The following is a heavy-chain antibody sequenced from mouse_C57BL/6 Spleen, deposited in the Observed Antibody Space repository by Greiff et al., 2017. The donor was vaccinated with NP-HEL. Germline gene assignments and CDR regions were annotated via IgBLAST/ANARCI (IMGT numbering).Heavy chain of an antibody. CDR2: INPNNGGT. J-gene: IGHJ3*01. Sequence: EVQLQQSGPELVKPGASVKISCKASGYTFTDYYMNWVKQSHGKSLEWIGDINPNNGGTSYNQKFKGKATLTVDKSSSTAYMELRSLTSEDSAVYYCARSYDYAFAYWGQGTLVTVSA. D-gene: IGHD2-4*01. V-gene: IGHV1-26*01. CDR1: GYTFTDYY. CDR3: ARSYDYAFAY.